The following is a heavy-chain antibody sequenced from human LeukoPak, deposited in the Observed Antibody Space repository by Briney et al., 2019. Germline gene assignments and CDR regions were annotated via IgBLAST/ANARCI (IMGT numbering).Heavy chain of an antibody. CDR2: ISGSGGNT. J-gene: IGHJ4*02. CDR3: AKDVGYGSTRAGYFDY. CDR1: GFTFSSYA. V-gene: IGHV3-23*01. D-gene: IGHD5-12*01. Sequence: GGSLRLSCAAIGFTFSSYAMSWVRQAPGKGLEWALAISGSGGNTYYADSVEGRFTISRDNSKNTLYLQMNSLRAEDTAVYYCAKDVGYGSTRAGYFDYWGQGTLVTASS.